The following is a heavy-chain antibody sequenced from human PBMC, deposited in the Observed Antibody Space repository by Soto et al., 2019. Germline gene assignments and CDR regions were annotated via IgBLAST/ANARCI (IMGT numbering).Heavy chain of an antibody. CDR2: IYSGGST. Sequence: EVQRVESGGGLIQPGGSLRLSCAASGFTVSSYYMSWVRQAPGKGLEWVSVIYSGGSTYYADSVKGRFTISTDNSKNTPHLHTNSLRPVDTALYYCARLVSSGHYYHQLMDVWGQGTTVTVSS. CDR1: GFTVSSYY. CDR3: ARLVSSGHYYHQLMDV. J-gene: IGHJ6*02. V-gene: IGHV3-53*01. D-gene: IGHD3-22*01.